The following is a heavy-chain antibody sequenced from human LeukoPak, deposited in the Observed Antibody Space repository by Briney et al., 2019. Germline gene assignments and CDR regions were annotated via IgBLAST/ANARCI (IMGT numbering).Heavy chain of an antibody. CDR3: ARDLPDY. Sequence: PGGSLRLSCAASGFTFSSFGFNWVRQAPGQGLEWVSYISSSTTIYYADSVKGRFTISRDNAKNSLYLQMNSLRAEDTAVYYCARDLPDYWGQGTLVTVSS. CDR1: GFTFSSFG. J-gene: IGHJ4*02. V-gene: IGHV3-48*01. CDR2: ISSSTTI.